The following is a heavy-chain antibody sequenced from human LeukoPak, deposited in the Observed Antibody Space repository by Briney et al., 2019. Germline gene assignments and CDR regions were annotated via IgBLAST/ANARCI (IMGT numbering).Heavy chain of an antibody. CDR2: INHSGST. CDR1: GGSFSGYY. Sequence: SETLSLTCAVYGGSFSGYYWSWIRQPPGKGLGWIGEINHSGSTNYNPSLKSRVTISVDTSKNQFSLKLSSVTAADTAVYYCARTCSGGSCFHAFDIWGQGTMVTVSS. CDR3: ARTCSGGSCFHAFDI. D-gene: IGHD2-15*01. V-gene: IGHV4-34*01. J-gene: IGHJ3*02.